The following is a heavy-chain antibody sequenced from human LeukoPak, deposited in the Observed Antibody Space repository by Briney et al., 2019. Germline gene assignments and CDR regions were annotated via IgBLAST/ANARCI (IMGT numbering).Heavy chain of an antibody. CDR1: GFTFDDYA. CDR2: ISWNSGSI. J-gene: IGHJ4*02. D-gene: IGHD4-17*01. V-gene: IGHV3-9*01. Sequence: GGSPRLSCAASGFTFDDYAMHWVRQAPGKGLEWVSGISWNSGSIGYADSVKGRFTISRDNAKNSLYLQMNSLRAEDTALYYCAKGTTLRNYFDYWGQGTLVTVSS. CDR3: AKGTTLRNYFDY.